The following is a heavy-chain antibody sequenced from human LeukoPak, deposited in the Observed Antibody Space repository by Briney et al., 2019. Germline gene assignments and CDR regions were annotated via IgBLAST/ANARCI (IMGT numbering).Heavy chain of an antibody. CDR1: GFTFSSYA. D-gene: IGHD3-22*01. V-gene: IGHV3-30-3*01. J-gene: IGHJ4*02. CDR2: ISYDGSNK. CDR3: ARDSGSSGYSPVFDY. Sequence: GGSLRLSCAASGFTFSSYAMHWVRQAPGKGLEWVAVISYDGSNKYYADSVKGRFTISRDNSKNTLYLQMNSLRAEDTAVYYCARDSGSSGYSPVFDYWGQGTLVTVSS.